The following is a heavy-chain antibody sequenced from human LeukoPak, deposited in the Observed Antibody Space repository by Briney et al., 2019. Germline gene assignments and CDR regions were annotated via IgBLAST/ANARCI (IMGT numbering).Heavy chain of an antibody. D-gene: IGHD6-19*01. Sequence: PGGSLRLSCAASGFTFSSYSMNWVRQAPGKGLEWVSSISGSSSYIYYADSVKGRFTISRDNAKNSLYLQMNSLRAEDTAVYYCARSRGSGWYTSFDYWGQGTLVTVSS. V-gene: IGHV3-21*01. J-gene: IGHJ4*02. CDR2: ISGSSSYI. CDR1: GFTFSSYS. CDR3: ARSRGSGWYTSFDY.